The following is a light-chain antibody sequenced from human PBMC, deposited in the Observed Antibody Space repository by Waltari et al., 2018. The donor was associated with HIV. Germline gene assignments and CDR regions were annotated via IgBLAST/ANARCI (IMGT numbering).Light chain of an antibody. J-gene: IGKJ1*01. CDR1: TSVLYSSNNKNY. CDR3: QQYYSNPWT. CDR2: WAS. Sequence: DIVMTQSPDSLAVSLGERATINCKSSTSVLYSSNNKNYLGWYQQRPGPPPKLLIYWASTREAGVPDRFSGSGSGTDFTLTISSLQAEDVAVYYCQQYYSNPWTFGQGTKVEIK. V-gene: IGKV4-1*01.